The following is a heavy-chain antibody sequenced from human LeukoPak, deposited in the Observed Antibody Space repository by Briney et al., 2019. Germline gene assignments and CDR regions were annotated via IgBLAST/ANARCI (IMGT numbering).Heavy chain of an antibody. D-gene: IGHD3-10*01. J-gene: IGHJ5*02. CDR3: ARHLLWFGESFDWFDP. CDR1: GGSISSSSYY. Sequence: SETLSLTCTVSGGSISSSSYYWGWLRQPPGKGLEWIGSIYYSGSTYYNPSLKSRVTISVDTSKNQFSLKLSSVTAADTAVYYCARHLLWFGESFDWFDPWGQGTRVTVS. V-gene: IGHV4-39*01. CDR2: IYYSGST.